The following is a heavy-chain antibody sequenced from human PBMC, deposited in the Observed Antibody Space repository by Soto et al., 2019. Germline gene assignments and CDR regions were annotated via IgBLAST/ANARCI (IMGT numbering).Heavy chain of an antibody. D-gene: IGHD3-3*01. Sequence: QVQLVQSGAEEKKPGASVKVSCKASGYTFTSYAMHWVRQAPGQRLEWMGWINAGNGNTKYSQKFQGRVTITRDTSASTAYMELSSLRSEDTAVYYCARGCGFLEWFGCLGENWFDPWGQGTLVTVSS. CDR1: GYTFTSYA. V-gene: IGHV1-3*05. CDR3: ARGCGFLEWFGCLGENWFDP. J-gene: IGHJ5*02. CDR2: INAGNGNT.